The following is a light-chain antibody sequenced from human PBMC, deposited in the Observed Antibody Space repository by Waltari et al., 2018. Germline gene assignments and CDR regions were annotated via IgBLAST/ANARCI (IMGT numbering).Light chain of an antibody. CDR1: QSVSSNY. J-gene: IGKJ1*01. CDR2: GAS. CDR3: QQYDSSPRT. Sequence: EIVLTQSPGTLSLSPGERATLPCRDSQSVSSNYLAGYQQKPGQAPRPLIYGASNRATGIPDRFRGSGSGTDFTLTISRLEPEDFAVYYCQQYDSSPRTFGQGTKVESK. V-gene: IGKV3-20*01.